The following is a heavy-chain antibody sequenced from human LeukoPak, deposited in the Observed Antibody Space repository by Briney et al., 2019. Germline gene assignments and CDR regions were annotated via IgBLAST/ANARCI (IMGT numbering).Heavy chain of an antibody. D-gene: IGHD6-13*01. CDR1: GYTSTSYD. CDR3: ARDGSGYSSSWYGINWFDP. V-gene: IGHV1-8*01. CDR2: MSPDSGNT. Sequence: VASVKVSCKASGYTSTSYDVNWVRQATGQGLEWMGWMSPDSGNTGYAQKFQGRVTMTRDTSISTAYLDLSSLTSDDTAVYYCARDGSGYSSSWYGINWFDPWGQGTLVTVSS. J-gene: IGHJ5*02.